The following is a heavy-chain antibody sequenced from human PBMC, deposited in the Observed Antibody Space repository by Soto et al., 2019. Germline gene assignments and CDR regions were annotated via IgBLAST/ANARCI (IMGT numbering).Heavy chain of an antibody. CDR1: GYTLTELS. D-gene: IGHD5-12*01. J-gene: IGHJ4*02. CDR2: FDPEDGET. Sequence: ASVKVSCKVSGYTLTELSMHWVRQAPGKGLEWMGGFDPEDGETIYAQKFQGRVTMTEDTSTDTAYMELSSLRSEDTAVYYCATDIPGFDYSGPGEIDYRAQRTPVTGSS. CDR3: ATDIPGFDYSGPGEIDY. V-gene: IGHV1-24*01.